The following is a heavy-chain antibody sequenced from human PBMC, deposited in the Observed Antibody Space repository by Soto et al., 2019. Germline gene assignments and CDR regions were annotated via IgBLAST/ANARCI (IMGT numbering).Heavy chain of an antibody. CDR3: ARARQVLDARVSRTAAGTFWLDP. CDR2: ISYDGSNK. Sequence: GGSLRLSCAASGFTFSSYAMHWVRQAPGKGLEWVAVISYDGSNKYYADSVKGRFTISRDNSKNTLYLQMNSLRAEDTAVYYCARARQVLDARVSRTAAGTFWLDPCGQATLVTVYS. CDR1: GFTFSSYA. V-gene: IGHV3-30-3*01. J-gene: IGHJ5*02. D-gene: IGHD6-13*01.